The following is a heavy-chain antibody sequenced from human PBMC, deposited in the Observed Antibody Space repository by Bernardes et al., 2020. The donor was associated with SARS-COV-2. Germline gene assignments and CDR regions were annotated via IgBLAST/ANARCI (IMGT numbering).Heavy chain of an antibody. J-gene: IGHJ5*02. D-gene: IGHD2-15*01. CDR2: IDPSDSYT. CDR3: SRISVVAATILPIGWFDP. Sequence: GESLKISCKGSGYSFTSYWISWVRQMPGKGLEWMGRIDPSDSYTNYSPSFQGHVTISADKSISTAYLQWSSLKASDTAMYYCSRISVVAATILPIGWFDPWGQGTLVTVSS. CDR1: GYSFTSYW. V-gene: IGHV5-10-1*01.